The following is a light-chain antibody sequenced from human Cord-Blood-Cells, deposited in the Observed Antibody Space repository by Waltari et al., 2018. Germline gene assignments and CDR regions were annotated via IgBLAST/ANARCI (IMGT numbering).Light chain of an antibody. V-gene: IGLV2-23*02. CDR2: EVR. J-gene: IGLJ1*01. Sequence: QSALTPPAHVSGSPGQSITISCTGTSSDVWSYNLVSWYNQHPDKAPKLMIYEVRKRPSGVSNRFSGSKSGNAASLTISGLQAEDEADYYCCSYAGSSTYVFGTGTKVTVL. CDR3: CSYAGSSTYV. CDR1: SSDVWSYNL.